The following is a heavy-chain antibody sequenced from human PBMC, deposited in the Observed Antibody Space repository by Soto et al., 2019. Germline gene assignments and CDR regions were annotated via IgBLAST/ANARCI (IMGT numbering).Heavy chain of an antibody. CDR1: GGSISSGGYY. CDR3: ARDHGRGTINTFDI. Sequence: SETLSLTCTVSGGSISSGGYYWSWIRQHPGKGLEWIGYIYYSGSTYYNPSLKSRVTISVDTSKNQFSLKLSSVTAADTAVYYCARDHGRGTINTFDIWGPGTMVTVSS. J-gene: IGHJ3*02. CDR2: IYYSGST. V-gene: IGHV4-31*03. D-gene: IGHD3-10*01.